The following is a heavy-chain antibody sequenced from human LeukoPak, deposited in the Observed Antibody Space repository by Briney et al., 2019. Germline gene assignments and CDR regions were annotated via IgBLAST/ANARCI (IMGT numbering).Heavy chain of an antibody. V-gene: IGHV1-69*01. Sequence: RASVKVSCTASGGTFSSYAISWVRQAPGQGLEWMGGIIPIFGTANYAQKFQGRVTITADESTSTACMELSSLRSEDTAVYYCARDLKKGISSSWVVEVRYGMDVWGQGTTVTVSS. CDR2: IIPIFGTA. D-gene: IGHD6-13*01. J-gene: IGHJ6*02. CDR3: ARDLKKGISSSWVVEVRYGMDV. CDR1: GGTFSSYA.